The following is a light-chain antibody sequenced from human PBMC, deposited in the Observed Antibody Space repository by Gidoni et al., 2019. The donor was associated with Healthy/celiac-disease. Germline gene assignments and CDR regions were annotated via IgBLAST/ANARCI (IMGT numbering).Light chain of an antibody. CDR2: DAS. Sequence: TQSTQSPSSLSASVGDRVTITCRASQGISSALAWYQQKPGKAPKLLIYDASSLESGVPSRFSGSGSGTEFTLTISSLQPEYFATYYCQQFNNYPWLTFGGGTKVEIK. CDR3: QQFNNYPWLT. V-gene: IGKV1D-13*01. CDR1: QGISSA. J-gene: IGKJ4*01.